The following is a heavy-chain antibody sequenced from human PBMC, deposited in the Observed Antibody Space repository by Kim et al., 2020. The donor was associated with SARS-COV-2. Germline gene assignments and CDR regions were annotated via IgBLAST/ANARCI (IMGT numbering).Heavy chain of an antibody. J-gene: IGHJ4*02. V-gene: IGHV1-2*02. CDR3: TSQITGTSFEY. CDR2: IHPKSGDT. CDR1: GYTFNDYH. Sequence: ASVKVSCKASGYTFNDYHLHWARQAPEKGLEWMGWIHPKSGDTNYARKFQGRVTMTRDTSISTVYMELTSLRSDDTAVFYCTSQITGTSFEYWGQGTLVTVS. D-gene: IGHD1-1*01.